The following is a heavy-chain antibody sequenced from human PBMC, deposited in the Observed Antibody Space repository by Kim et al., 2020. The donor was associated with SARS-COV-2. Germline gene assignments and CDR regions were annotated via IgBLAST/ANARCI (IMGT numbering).Heavy chain of an antibody. CDR1: GGSFSGYY. Sequence: SETLSLTCAVYGGSFSGYYWSWIRQPPGKGLEWIGEINHSGSTNYNPSLKSRVTISVDTSKNQFSLKLSSVTAADTAVYYCARAHGGNDAFDIWGQGTMVTVSS. CDR2: INHSGST. J-gene: IGHJ3*02. CDR3: ARAHGGNDAFDI. D-gene: IGHD2-15*01. V-gene: IGHV4-34*01.